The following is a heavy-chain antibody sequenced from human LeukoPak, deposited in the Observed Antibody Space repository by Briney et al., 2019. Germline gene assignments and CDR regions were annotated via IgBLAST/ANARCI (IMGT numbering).Heavy chain of an antibody. V-gene: IGHV3-23*01. J-gene: IGHJ4*01. CDR1: GFTFSRHA. CDR2: TGLNSVNT. CDR3: AKGDDIGKLPTRAYYFDT. Sequence: GGSLRLSCAASGFTFSRHAMSWVRQAPGKGLEWVSTTGLNSVNTLCAESVQGRFSISRDNSKNTLDLQMDNLRVDDTAVYYCAKGDDIGKLPTRAYYFDTWGHGTLVTVFS. D-gene: IGHD4-23*01.